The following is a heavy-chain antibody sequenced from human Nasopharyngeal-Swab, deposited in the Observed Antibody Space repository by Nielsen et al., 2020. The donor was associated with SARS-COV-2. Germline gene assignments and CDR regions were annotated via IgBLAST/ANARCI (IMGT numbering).Heavy chain of an antibody. D-gene: IGHD6-13*01. V-gene: IGHV4-59*01. CDR1: GGSISSYY. CDR2: IYYSGST. Sequence: SETLSLTCTVSGGSISSYYWSWIRQPPGKGLEWIGYIYYSGSTNYNPSRKSRVTIPVDTSKNQFSLKLSSVTAADTAVYYCARGGGSSSWVDYWGQGTLVTVSS. CDR3: ARGGGSSSWVDY. J-gene: IGHJ4*02.